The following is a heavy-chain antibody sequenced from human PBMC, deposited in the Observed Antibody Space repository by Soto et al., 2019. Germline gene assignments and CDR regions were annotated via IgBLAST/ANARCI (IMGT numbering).Heavy chain of an antibody. V-gene: IGHV4-34*01. CDR3: ARGIGYCSSINCYSSRRLRFDS. CDR1: GXSFSGYY. J-gene: IGHJ4*02. CDR2: VNHSGTT. Sequence: LSLTFAVYGXSFSGYYWTWIRQSPEKGLEWIGEVNHSGTTYYNPSLKTRVTISVHTPKNQFSLKMSSVTAADTAVYYCARGIGYCSSINCYSSRRLRFDSWGQGTLVTVSS. D-gene: IGHD2-2*01.